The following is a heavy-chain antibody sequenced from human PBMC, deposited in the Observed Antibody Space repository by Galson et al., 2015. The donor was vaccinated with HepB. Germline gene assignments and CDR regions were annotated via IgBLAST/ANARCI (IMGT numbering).Heavy chain of an antibody. Sequence: TLSLTCAVYGGSFSGYYWSWIRQPPGKGLEWIGEINHSGSTNYNPSLKSRVTISVDTSKNRFSLKLSSVTAADTAVYYCARGWEGWHYFDYWGQGTLVTVSS. CDR3: ARGWEGWHYFDY. V-gene: IGHV4-34*01. CDR1: GGSFSGYY. D-gene: IGHD1-26*01. J-gene: IGHJ4*02. CDR2: INHSGST.